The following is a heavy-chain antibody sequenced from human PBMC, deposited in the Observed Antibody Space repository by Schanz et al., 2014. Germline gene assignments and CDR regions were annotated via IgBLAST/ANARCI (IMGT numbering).Heavy chain of an antibody. J-gene: IGHJ5*02. CDR1: GFTFSGYA. Sequence: EVQLLESGGGLVQPGGSLRISCAASGFTFSGYAMSWVRQAPGKGLEWVSSIVGGGGRTYYADSVKGRFTISRDNSKNTLYLQMNSLRVEDAAVYYCARHPGRITLSGVVSNWFDPWGQGTLVTVSS. V-gene: IGHV3-23*01. CDR2: IVGGGGRT. CDR3: ARHPGRITLSGVVSNWFDP. D-gene: IGHD3-3*01.